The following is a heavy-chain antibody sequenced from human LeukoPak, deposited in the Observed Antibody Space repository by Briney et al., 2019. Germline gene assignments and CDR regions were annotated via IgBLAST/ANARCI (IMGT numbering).Heavy chain of an antibody. CDR1: GYSISNTHY. CDR3: ARNSSGIHFDC. D-gene: IGHD3-22*01. Sequence: PSETLSLTCAVSGYSISNTHYWGWIRQPPGKGLEWIGSIDNSGSTHYNPSLKSRVTISVDTSMNQFSLKLSSVTAADTAVYYCARNSSGIHFDCWGRGTLVTVSS. V-gene: IGHV4-38-2*01. CDR2: IDNSGST. J-gene: IGHJ4*02.